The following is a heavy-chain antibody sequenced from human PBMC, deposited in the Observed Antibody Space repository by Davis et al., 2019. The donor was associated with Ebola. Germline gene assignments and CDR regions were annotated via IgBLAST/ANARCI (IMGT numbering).Heavy chain of an antibody. CDR3: ARDIGVAVPGVMKDAFDI. CDR2: INPNSGGT. J-gene: IGHJ3*02. CDR1: GYTFTGYY. D-gene: IGHD2-2*01. Sequence: ASVKVSCKASGYTFTGYYMHWVRQAPGQGLEWMGWINPNSGGTNYAQKFQGRITMTTDTSTSTAYMELRSLTSDDTAIYYCARDIGVAVPGVMKDAFDIWGQGTVVTVSS. V-gene: IGHV1-2*02.